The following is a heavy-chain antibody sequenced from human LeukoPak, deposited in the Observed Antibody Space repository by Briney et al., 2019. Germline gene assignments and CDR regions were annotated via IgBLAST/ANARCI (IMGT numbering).Heavy chain of an antibody. Sequence: GGSLRLSCAASELTVTSNYMSWVRQAPGKGLEWVSVIYSGGSTYYSDSVKGRFIISRDNSKNTLYLQMNSLRAEDTAVYYCARGDKELVFKRRKGGFDPWGQGTLVTVSS. CDR3: ARGDKELVFKRRKGGFDP. D-gene: IGHD6-13*01. CDR2: IYSGGST. J-gene: IGHJ5*02. V-gene: IGHV3-53*05. CDR1: ELTVTSNY.